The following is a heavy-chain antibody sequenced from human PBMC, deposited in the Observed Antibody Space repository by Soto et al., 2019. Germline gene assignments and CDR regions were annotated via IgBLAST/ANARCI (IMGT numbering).Heavy chain of an antibody. V-gene: IGHV4-59*01. CDR1: GGSISSYY. Sequence: SETLSLTCTVSGGSISSYYWSWIRQPPGKGLEWIGYIYYSGSTNYNPSLKSRVTISVDTSKNQFSLKLSSVTAADTAVYYCARDQVGAIDYWGQGTLVTVS. CDR3: ARDQVGAIDY. D-gene: IGHD1-26*01. J-gene: IGHJ4*02. CDR2: IYYSGST.